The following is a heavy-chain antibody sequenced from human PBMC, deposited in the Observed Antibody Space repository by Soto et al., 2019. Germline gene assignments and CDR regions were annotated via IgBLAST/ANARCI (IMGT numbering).Heavy chain of an antibody. V-gene: IGHV6-1*01. Sequence: SQTLSLTCVISGDSVSSNSAAWNWIRQSPSRGLEWLGRTYYRSKWYNDYAVSVKSRITINPDTSKNQFSLQLNSVTPEDTAVYYCARGWELPFRGGPGGMDVWGQGTTVTVSS. CDR1: GDSVSSNSAA. J-gene: IGHJ6*02. D-gene: IGHD1-26*01. CDR2: TYYRSKWYN. CDR3: ARGWELPFRGGPGGMDV.